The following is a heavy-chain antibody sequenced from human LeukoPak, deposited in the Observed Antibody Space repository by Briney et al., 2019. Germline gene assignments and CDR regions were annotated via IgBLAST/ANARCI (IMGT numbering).Heavy chain of an antibody. J-gene: IGHJ4*02. V-gene: IGHV3-66*01. CDR3: ARDPGYSYGYDY. Sequence: GGSLRLSSAASGFTVSDNYMSWVRQAPGKGLEWGSVIYCDGSTYYEYFVNGRITITRDYSKNTVHLKMNRRRAEDAAVYYCARDPGYSYGYDYWGQGSLVTVSS. CDR1: GFTVSDNY. CDR2: IYCDGST. D-gene: IGHD5-18*01.